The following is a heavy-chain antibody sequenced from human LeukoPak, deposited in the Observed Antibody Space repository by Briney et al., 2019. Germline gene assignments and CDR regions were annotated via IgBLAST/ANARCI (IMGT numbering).Heavy chain of an antibody. J-gene: IGHJ3*02. CDR1: GFTFDDYG. CDR2: INWNGGST. V-gene: IGHV3-20*04. Sequence: GGSLRLSRAASGFTFDDYGMSWVRQAPRKGLEWVSGINWNGGSTGYADSVKGRFTISRDNAKNSLYLQMNSLRAEDTALYYCARDLAVAGTADAFDIWGQGTMVTVSS. D-gene: IGHD6-19*01. CDR3: ARDLAVAGTADAFDI.